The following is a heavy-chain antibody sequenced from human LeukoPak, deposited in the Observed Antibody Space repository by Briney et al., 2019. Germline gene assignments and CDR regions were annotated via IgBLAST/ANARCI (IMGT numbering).Heavy chain of an antibody. CDR2: SSGSGGST. D-gene: IGHD4-17*01. Sequence: QPGGSLRLSCAASGFTFSSYAMSWVRQAPGKGLEWVSASSGSGGSTYYADSVKGRFTISRDNSKNILYLQMNSLRAEDTAVYYSAKDTALMTVTTYDYWGQGTLVTVSS. CDR3: AKDTALMTVTTYDY. CDR1: GFTFSSYA. J-gene: IGHJ4*02. V-gene: IGHV3-23*01.